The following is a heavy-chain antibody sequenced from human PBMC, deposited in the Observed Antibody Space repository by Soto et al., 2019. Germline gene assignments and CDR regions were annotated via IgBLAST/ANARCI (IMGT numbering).Heavy chain of an antibody. CDR1: GGTFSSYA. Sequence: QVQLVQSGAEVQKPGSSVKVSCKASGGTFSSYAISWVRQAPGQGLEWMGGIIPISDTTNYAQKFQGRVTITADESTSTAYMGLSSLRSEDTAVYYCARSQGSSTSLEIYYYYYYGMDVWGQGTTVTVSS. CDR2: IIPISDTT. J-gene: IGHJ6*02. V-gene: IGHV1-69*01. CDR3: ARSQGSSTSLEIYYYYYYGMDV. D-gene: IGHD2-2*01.